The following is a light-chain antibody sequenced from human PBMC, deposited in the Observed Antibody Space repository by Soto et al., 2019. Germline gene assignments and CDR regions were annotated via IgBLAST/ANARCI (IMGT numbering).Light chain of an antibody. CDR3: CSYTNSAYV. CDR2: DVS. V-gene: IGLV2-11*01. CDR1: SSDVGAYNY. Sequence: QSALTQPRSVSGSPGQSVTISCTGTSSDVGAYNYVSWYQQHPAKAPNLMIYDVSKRPSGVPDRFSGSKSGNTASLTISGLQAEDEVDYYCCSYTNSAYVFGTGTKLTVL. J-gene: IGLJ1*01.